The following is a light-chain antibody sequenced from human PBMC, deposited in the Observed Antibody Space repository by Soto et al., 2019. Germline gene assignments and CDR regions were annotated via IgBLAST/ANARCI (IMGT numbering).Light chain of an antibody. Sequence: DIQLTRTPSTLSASVGDGVTITCRASQSIGSWLAWYQQKPGKAPKLLIYKASSLESGVPSRFSGSGSGTDFTLTISRLEPEDFAVYYCQQYGSSGTFGQGTKVDIK. CDR3: QQYGSSGT. J-gene: IGKJ1*01. CDR2: KAS. V-gene: IGKV1-5*03. CDR1: QSIGSW.